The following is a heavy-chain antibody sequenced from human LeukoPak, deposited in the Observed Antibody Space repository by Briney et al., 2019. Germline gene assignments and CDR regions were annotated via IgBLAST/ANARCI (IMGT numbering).Heavy chain of an antibody. D-gene: IGHD6-13*01. J-gene: IGHJ4*02. CDR2: INHSGST. V-gene: IGHV4-34*01. Sequence: PSETLSLTCAVYGGSFSGYYWSWIRQPPGKGLEWIGEINHSGSTNYNPSLKSRVTISVDTSKNQFSLKLSSVTAADTAVYYCARGRGGSAGYSSSWYLGISKFPTFDYWGQGTLVTVSS. CDR3: ARGRGGSAGYSSSWYLGISKFPTFDY. CDR1: GGSFSGYY.